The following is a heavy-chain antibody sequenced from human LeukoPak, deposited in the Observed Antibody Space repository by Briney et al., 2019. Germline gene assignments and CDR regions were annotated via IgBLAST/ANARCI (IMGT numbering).Heavy chain of an antibody. CDR1: GYTFTSYY. D-gene: IGHD2-2*01. CDR2: INAGNGNT. J-gene: IGHJ6*02. V-gene: IGHV1-3*01. Sequence: GASVKVSCKASGYTFTSYYMHWVRQAPGQRLEWMGWINAGNGNTKYSQKFQGRVTITRDTSASTAYMELSSLRSEDTAVYYCAREDCSSTSCLYYYYGMDVWGQGTTVTVSS. CDR3: AREDCSSTSCLYYYYGMDV.